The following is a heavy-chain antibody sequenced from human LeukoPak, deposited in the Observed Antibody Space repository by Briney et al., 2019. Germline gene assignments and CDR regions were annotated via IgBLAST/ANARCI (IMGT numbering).Heavy chain of an antibody. Sequence: GASVKVSCKASGYTFTSYGISWVRQAPGQGLEWMGWISAYNGNTNYAQKLQGRVTMTTDTSTSTAYMGLRSLRSDDTAVYYCARPTAGYDSSGYDAFDIWGQGTMVTVSS. CDR1: GYTFTSYG. J-gene: IGHJ3*02. D-gene: IGHD3-22*01. V-gene: IGHV1-18*01. CDR3: ARPTAGYDSSGYDAFDI. CDR2: ISAYNGNT.